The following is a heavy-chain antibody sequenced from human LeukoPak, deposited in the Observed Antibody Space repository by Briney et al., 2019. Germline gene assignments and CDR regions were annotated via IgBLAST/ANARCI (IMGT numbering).Heavy chain of an antibody. Sequence: SETLSLTCTVSGASISSYYWSWLRQPPGKGLEWIGDIYYSGSIKYNPSLKSRVTMSVDTSKNQFSLKLSSVTAADTAIYYCARENPSGYYNRPIDYWGQGTLVTVSS. V-gene: IGHV4-59*01. CDR3: ARENPSGYYNRPIDY. CDR1: GASISSYY. J-gene: IGHJ4*02. D-gene: IGHD3-22*01. CDR2: IYYSGSI.